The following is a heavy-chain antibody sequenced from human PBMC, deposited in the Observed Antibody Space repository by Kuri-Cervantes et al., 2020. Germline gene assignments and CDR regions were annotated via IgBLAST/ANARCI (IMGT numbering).Heavy chain of an antibody. CDR3: ARGAYCGGDCPLGY. V-gene: IGHV4-34*01. CDR1: GGSFSGYY. J-gene: IGHJ4*02. D-gene: IGHD2-21*02. Sequence: SETLSLTCAVYGGSFSGYYWSWIRQPPGKGLEWIGEIYHSGRTNYNPSLKSRVTISVDKSKNEFSLKLSSVTAADTAVYYCARGAYCGGDCPLGYWGRGTLVTVSS. CDR2: IYHSGRT.